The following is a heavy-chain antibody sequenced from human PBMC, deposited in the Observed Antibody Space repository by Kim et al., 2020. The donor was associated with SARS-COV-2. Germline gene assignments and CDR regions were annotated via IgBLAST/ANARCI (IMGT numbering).Heavy chain of an antibody. D-gene: IGHD4-17*01. CDR2: ISYDGSNK. J-gene: IGHJ6*02. CDR1: GFTFSSYA. CDR3: ASEYGGMDV. V-gene: IGHV3-30-3*01. Sequence: GGSLRLSCAASGFTFSSYAMHWVRQAPGKGLEWVAVISYDGSNKYYADSVKGRFTISRDNSKNTLYLQMNSLRAEDTAVYYCASEYGGMDVWGQGTTVTVSS.